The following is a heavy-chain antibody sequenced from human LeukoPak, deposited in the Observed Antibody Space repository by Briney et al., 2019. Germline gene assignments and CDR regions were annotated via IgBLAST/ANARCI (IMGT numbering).Heavy chain of an antibody. D-gene: IGHD3-3*01. V-gene: IGHV1-69*02. CDR3: ARVRGIFGVVITSYNWFGP. J-gene: IGHJ5*02. CDR2: IIPILGIA. CDR1: GGTFSSYT. Sequence: SVKVSCKASGGTFSSYTISWVRQAPGQGLEWMGRIIPILGIANYAQKFQGRVTITADKSTSTAYMELSSLRSEDTAVYYCARVRGIFGVVITSYNWFGPGGQGTLVTGSS.